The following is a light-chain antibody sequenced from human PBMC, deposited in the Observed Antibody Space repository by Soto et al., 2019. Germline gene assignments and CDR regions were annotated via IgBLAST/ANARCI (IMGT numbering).Light chain of an antibody. Sequence: DIQMTQSPSSVSASVGDRVTITGRALQEIRTWLAWYQQKPGKAPKIMIYVASSLQSGSPSRFSGRGSGTYFTLTISSLQPEDVNTYYFQHANRFPITFGQGTRLEIK. CDR1: QEIRTW. CDR2: VAS. CDR3: QHANRFPIT. J-gene: IGKJ5*01. V-gene: IGKV1-12*01.